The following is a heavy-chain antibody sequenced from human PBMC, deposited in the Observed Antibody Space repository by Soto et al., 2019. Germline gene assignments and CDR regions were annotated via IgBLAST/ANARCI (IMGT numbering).Heavy chain of an antibody. CDR2: ISETSLAI. CDR3: ATLQLGREEVFDS. J-gene: IGHJ4*02. V-gene: IGHV3-48*02. D-gene: IGHD1-1*01. Sequence: EVQLVEAGGGLVQPGGSLRLSCAASGFTFKTYSMNWVRQAPGKGLEWVSYISETSLAIYYRDSVKGRFTISRDNAKNPLYLQMNSLRDEDTAVYYCATLQLGREEVFDSWGQGTLVTVSS. CDR1: GFTFKTYS.